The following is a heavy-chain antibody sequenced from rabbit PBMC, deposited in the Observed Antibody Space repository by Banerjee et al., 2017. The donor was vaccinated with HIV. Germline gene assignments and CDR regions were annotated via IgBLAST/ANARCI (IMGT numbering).Heavy chain of an antibody. CDR1: GFDFSSNA. Sequence: QEQLEESGGGLVQPGGSLKLSCKVSGFDFSSNAMCWVRQAPGKGPEWIACINTSSGNTVYASWAKGRFTISKTSSTTVTLQMTSLTAADTATYFCARDLAGVIGWNFDLWGPGTLVTVS. D-gene: IGHD4-1*01. J-gene: IGHJ4*01. CDR3: ARDLAGVIGWNFDL. CDR2: INTSSGNT. V-gene: IGHV1S45*01.